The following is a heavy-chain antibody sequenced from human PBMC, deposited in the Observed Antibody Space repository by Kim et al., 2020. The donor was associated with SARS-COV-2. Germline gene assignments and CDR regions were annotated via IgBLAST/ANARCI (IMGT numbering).Heavy chain of an antibody. J-gene: IGHJ4*02. Sequence: AAPVKGRFTISRGDSKNTLYLQMNSLKTEDTAVYYCTTEDVVRGVTPFDYCGQGTLVTVSS. D-gene: IGHD3-10*01. V-gene: IGHV3-15*01. CDR3: TTEDVVRGVTPFDY.